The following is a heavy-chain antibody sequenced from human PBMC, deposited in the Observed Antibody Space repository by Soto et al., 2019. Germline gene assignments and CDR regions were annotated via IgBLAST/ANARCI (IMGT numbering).Heavy chain of an antibody. J-gene: IGHJ6*02. V-gene: IGHV1-18*04. CDR2: ISTYTGHT. D-gene: IGHD5-12*01. CDR3: TRDLGLHNGYYYGMDV. Sequence: ASVKVSCKASGYTFSSYGISWVRQAPGQGLEWVGWISTYTGHTNYAQKLQDRVTMTTDTSTGTAPMELRSLISDDTAVYYCTRDLGLHNGYYYGMDVWGQGTTVTVSS. CDR1: GYTFSSYG.